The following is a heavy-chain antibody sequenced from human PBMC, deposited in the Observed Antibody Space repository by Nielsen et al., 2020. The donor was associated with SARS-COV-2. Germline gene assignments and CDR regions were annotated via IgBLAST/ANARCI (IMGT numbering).Heavy chain of an antibody. J-gene: IGHJ4*02. CDR2: ISAYNGNT. CDR1: GYTFTSYG. V-gene: IGHV1-18*04. D-gene: IGHD2-15*01. CDR3: ARDGRGRDSGYCSGGSCYVDY. Sequence: ASVKVSCKASGYTFTSYGISWVRQAPGQGLEWMGWISAYNGNTNYAQKLQGRVTMTTDTSTSTAYMELRSLRSDDTAVYYCARDGRGRDSGYCSGGSCYVDYWGQGTLVTVSS.